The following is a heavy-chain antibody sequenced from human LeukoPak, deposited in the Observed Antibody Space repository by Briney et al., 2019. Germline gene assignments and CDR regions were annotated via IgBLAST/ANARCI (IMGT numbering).Heavy chain of an antibody. CDR2: ISSSSSTI. J-gene: IGHJ4*02. Sequence: GGSLRLSCAGSGFTFSSYSLNWVRQAPGKGLEWISYISSSSSTIFYADSVQGRFTISRDNAKNSLYLQMNTLRDEDTAVYYCARTVLTGSYYFDSWGQGTLVTVSS. CDR1: GFTFSSYS. CDR3: ARTVLTGSYYFDS. D-gene: IGHD3-9*01. V-gene: IGHV3-48*02.